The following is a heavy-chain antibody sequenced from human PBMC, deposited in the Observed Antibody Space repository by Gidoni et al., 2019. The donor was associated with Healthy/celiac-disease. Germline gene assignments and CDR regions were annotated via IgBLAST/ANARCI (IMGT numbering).Heavy chain of an antibody. CDR1: GGTVSSYA. Sequence: QVQLVQSGAEVKKPGSSVKVSCKASGGTVSSYAISWVRQAPGQGLEWMGGIIPIFGTANYAQKFQGRVTITADESTSTAYMELSSLRSEDTAVYYCARCLMVRGVMLSHYYYYYYGMDVWGQGTTVTVSS. CDR3: ARCLMVRGVMLSHYYYYYYGMDV. CDR2: IIPIFGTA. D-gene: IGHD3-10*01. J-gene: IGHJ6*02. V-gene: IGHV1-69*12.